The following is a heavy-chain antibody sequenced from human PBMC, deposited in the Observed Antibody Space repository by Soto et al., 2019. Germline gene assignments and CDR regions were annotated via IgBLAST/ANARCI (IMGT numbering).Heavy chain of an antibody. D-gene: IGHD1-1*01. Sequence: QVQLQESGPGLVKPSETLSLTCTVSGGSVNTGSYYWSWIRQPPGKGLEWIGYIYYSGSTNYNPSLQSRVTISVDTSKTQFSLKLSSVTAADTDVYYCARWVPGSPNWFDPWGQGPLVTVSS. V-gene: IGHV4-61*01. CDR1: GGSVNTGSYY. CDR3: ARWVPGSPNWFDP. J-gene: IGHJ5*02. CDR2: IYYSGST.